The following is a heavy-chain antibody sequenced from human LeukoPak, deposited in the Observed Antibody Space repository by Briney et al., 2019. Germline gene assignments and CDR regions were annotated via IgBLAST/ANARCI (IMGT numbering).Heavy chain of an antibody. Sequence: GESLKISCKGSGYSFTSYWIGWVRQMPGKGLEWMGIIYPGDSDTRYSPSFQGQVTISADKSISTAHLQWSSLKASDTAMYYCARRLLLGYCSSTSCYPDAFDIWGQGTMVTVSS. CDR3: ARRLLLGYCSSTSCYPDAFDI. CDR2: IYPGDSDT. J-gene: IGHJ3*02. D-gene: IGHD2-2*01. CDR1: GYSFTSYW. V-gene: IGHV5-51*01.